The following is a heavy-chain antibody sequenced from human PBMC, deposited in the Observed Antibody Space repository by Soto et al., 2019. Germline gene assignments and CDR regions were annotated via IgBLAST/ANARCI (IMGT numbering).Heavy chain of an antibody. CDR2: IYYSGTA. CDR3: ARLPSTDYMDV. J-gene: IGHJ6*03. CDR1: GGSISSSSYY. V-gene: IGHV4-39*01. D-gene: IGHD4-4*01. Sequence: SETLSPTCTVSGGSISSSSYYWGWIRQPPGKGLEWIGTIYYSGTAYYNPSLKGRVTISVDTSKNQFSLKLSSVTAADTAVYYCARLPSTDYMDVWGKGTTVTVSS.